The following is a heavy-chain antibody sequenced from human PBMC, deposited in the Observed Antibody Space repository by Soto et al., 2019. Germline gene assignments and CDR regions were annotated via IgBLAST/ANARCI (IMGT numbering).Heavy chain of an antibody. CDR3: AKDGGYYYDSSGYQPSFDY. J-gene: IGHJ4*02. Sequence: GGSLRLSCAASGFTFSSYGMHWVRQAPGKGLEWVAVISYEGSNKYYPDSVKGRFTISRDNSKNTLYLQMNSLRAEDTAVYYCAKDGGYYYDSSGYQPSFDYWGQGTLVTVSS. V-gene: IGHV3-30*18. CDR1: GFTFSSYG. CDR2: ISYEGSNK. D-gene: IGHD3-22*01.